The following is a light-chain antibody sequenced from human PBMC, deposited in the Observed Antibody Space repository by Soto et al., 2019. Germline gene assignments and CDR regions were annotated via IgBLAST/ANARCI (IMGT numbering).Light chain of an antibody. J-gene: IGKJ5*01. CDR2: DAS. CDR3: QQRSNWSIT. V-gene: IGKV3-11*01. CDR1: QSVSSY. Sequence: EIVLTQSPATLSLSPGERATISCRASQSVSSYLAWYQKKPGQDPRLLIYDASNRATGIPARFSGSGSGTDFTLTISSLETEDFAVYECQQRSNWSITFGQGTRLEIK.